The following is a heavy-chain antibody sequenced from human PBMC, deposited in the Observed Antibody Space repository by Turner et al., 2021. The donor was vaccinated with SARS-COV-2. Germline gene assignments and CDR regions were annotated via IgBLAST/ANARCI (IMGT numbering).Heavy chain of an antibody. Sequence: EEQLLETGGGVVQHGGSMRRSCIASGFIFNNYAMSWVRQAPGKGLEWVAAISGTGGNTYYADSAKGRFTISRDNSKNTQYLQMNSLGAEDTALYYCTKDYYHSRDYADAFDMWGQGTAVIVSS. CDR2: ISGTGGNT. CDR1: GFIFNNYA. CDR3: TKDYYHSRDYADAFDM. D-gene: IGHD3-22*01. V-gene: IGHV3-23*01. J-gene: IGHJ3*02.